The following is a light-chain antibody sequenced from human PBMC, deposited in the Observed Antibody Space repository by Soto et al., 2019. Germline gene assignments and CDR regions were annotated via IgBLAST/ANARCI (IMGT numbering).Light chain of an antibody. CDR1: QSVRSN. Sequence: VMTQAPATLSVSPGEGATLSCRASQSVRSNLAWYQQRPGQAPRLLIYSASTRATGIPARFSGSGSGTDFTLTISRLEPEDFAVYYCQQYGSSPITFGQGTRLEIK. J-gene: IGKJ5*01. CDR3: QQYGSSPIT. CDR2: SAS. V-gene: IGKV3-20*01.